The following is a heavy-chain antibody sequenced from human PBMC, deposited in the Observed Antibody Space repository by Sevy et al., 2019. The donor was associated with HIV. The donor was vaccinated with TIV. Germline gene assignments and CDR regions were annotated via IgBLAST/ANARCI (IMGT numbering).Heavy chain of an antibody. Sequence: GESLKITCKGSGYSFGSYWIGWVRQRPGKGLEWMGIIYPGDSDTRYSPSFQGQVTISADKSISTAYLQWRGLKASDTAMYYCARQGVGAPAFDTFDIWGQGTMVTVSS. V-gene: IGHV5-51*01. D-gene: IGHD1-26*01. CDR2: IYPGDSDT. CDR1: GYSFGSYW. CDR3: ARQGVGAPAFDTFDI. J-gene: IGHJ3*02.